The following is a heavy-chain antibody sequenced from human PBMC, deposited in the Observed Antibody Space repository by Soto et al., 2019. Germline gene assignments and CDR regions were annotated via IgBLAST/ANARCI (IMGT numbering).Heavy chain of an antibody. V-gene: IGHV3-23*01. Sequence: GGSLRLSCAASGFTFSSYAMSWVRQAPGKGLEWVSAISGSGGSTYYADSAKGRFTISRDNSKNKLYLQMNSLRAEDTALYYCAKDDYYDSSGYSFDYWGQGTLVTAPQ. D-gene: IGHD3-22*01. J-gene: IGHJ4*02. CDR2: ISGSGGST. CDR3: AKDDYYDSSGYSFDY. CDR1: GFTFSSYA.